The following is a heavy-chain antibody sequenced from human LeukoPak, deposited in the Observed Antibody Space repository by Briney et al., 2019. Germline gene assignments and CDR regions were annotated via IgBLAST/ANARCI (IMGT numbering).Heavy chain of an antibody. J-gene: IGHJ4*02. CDR3: ARDSPYCTSSDCYLDY. V-gene: IGHV3-21*01. D-gene: IGHD2-2*01. CDR2: ITSTSSYI. Sequence: GSLRLSCAVSGFTFNTYTMSWVRQAPGKGLEWVSSITSTSSYIFYADSVKGRFTISRDNAKNSLFLQMNSLRAEDTAVYYCARDSPYCTSSDCYLDYWGQGTLVTVSS. CDR1: GFTFNTYT.